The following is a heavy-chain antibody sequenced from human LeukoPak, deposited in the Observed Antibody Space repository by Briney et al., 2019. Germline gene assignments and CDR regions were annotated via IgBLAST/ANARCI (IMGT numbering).Heavy chain of an antibody. CDR1: GYTFTSYG. V-gene: IGHV1-18*01. D-gene: IGHD5-18*01. CDR2: ISAYSGDT. CDR3: ARMDTGHHADY. Sequence: ASVKVSCKASGYTFTSYGISWVRQAPGQGLEWMGWISAYSGDTHYAQKFQGRVTMTTDTSTSTAYMELRSLRSDDSAMYYCARMDTGHHADYWGLGTLVTVSS. J-gene: IGHJ4*01.